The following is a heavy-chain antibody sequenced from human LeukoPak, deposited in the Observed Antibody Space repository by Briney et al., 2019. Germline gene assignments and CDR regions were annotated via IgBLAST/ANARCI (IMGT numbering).Heavy chain of an antibody. V-gene: IGHV4-4*07. CDR3: ATAAKLDTIFDY. CDR2: MYTSGTP. J-gene: IGHJ4*02. Sequence: SETLSLICSVSGGSISSDYWSWIRQPAGKGLEWIGRMYTSGTPNYNPSLKSRVTMSLDTSRNQFSLRLSSVTAADTAVYYCATAAKLDTIFDYWGQGTLVTVSS. CDR1: GGSISSDY. D-gene: IGHD3/OR15-3a*01.